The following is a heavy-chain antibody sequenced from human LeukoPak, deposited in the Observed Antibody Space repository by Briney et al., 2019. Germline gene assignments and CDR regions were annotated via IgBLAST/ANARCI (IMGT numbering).Heavy chain of an antibody. J-gene: IGHJ4*02. D-gene: IGHD6-6*01. CDR2: IRYGGSNK. CDR3: AKGAGLYSSSSPIDY. V-gene: IGHV3-30*02. Sequence: PGGSLRLSCASAEFTFINYGMQWVRQAPGKGLEWVAFIRYGGSNKYYADSVKGRFTISRDNSKNTLDLQMNSLRPEDSAIYYCAKGAGLYSSSSPIDYWGQGTLVTVSS. CDR1: EFTFINYG.